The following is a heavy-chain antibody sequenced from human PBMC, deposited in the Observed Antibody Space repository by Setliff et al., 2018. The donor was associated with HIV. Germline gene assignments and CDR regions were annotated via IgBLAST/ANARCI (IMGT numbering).Heavy chain of an antibody. CDR1: GFTFTDYH. CDR3: ATDPHRRDGYNFDS. CDR2: ISRDSYT. J-gene: IGHJ4*02. V-gene: IGHV3-11*05. Sequence: GGSLRLSCITSGFTFTDYHMSWVRQAPGKGLEWISYISRDSYTTYTDSVKGRFTVSRDNTKRSLYLQMNSLRAEDTAVYYCATDPHRRDGYNFDSWGQGTLVTV. D-gene: IGHD2-21*02.